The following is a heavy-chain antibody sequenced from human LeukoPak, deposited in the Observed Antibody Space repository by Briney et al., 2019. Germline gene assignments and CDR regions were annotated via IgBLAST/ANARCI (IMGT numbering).Heavy chain of an antibody. Sequence: GGSLRLSCAASGFTFSSYAMSWVRQAPGKGLEWVSAISGSGGSTYYADSVKGRFTISRDNSKDTLYLQMSSVRVDDTAVYYCARDRGRYYDSRGXYWGYYFDSWGQGTLVTVSS. J-gene: IGHJ4*02. D-gene: IGHD3-22*01. V-gene: IGHV3-23*01. CDR2: ISGSGGST. CDR3: ARDRGRYYDSRGXYWGYYFDS. CDR1: GFTFSSYA.